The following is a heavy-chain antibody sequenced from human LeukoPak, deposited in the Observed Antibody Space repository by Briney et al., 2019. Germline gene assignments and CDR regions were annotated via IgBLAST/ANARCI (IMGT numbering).Heavy chain of an antibody. CDR1: GFTFSSYW. D-gene: IGHD3-10*01. Sequence: GGSLRLSCAASGFTFSSYWMSWVRLAPGKGLEWVANIKQDGSEIYYVDSVKGRFTISRDNAKNSLYLQMNTLRAEDTAVYYCARVPITYYYGSGSYFCGMDVWGKGTTASVSS. V-gene: IGHV3-7*03. CDR3: ARVPITYYYGSGSYFCGMDV. CDR2: IKQDGSEI. J-gene: IGHJ6*04.